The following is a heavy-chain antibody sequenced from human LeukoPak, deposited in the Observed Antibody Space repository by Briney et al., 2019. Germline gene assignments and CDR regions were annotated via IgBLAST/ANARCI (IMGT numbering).Heavy chain of an antibody. J-gene: IGHJ3*02. V-gene: IGHV4-59*08. CDR2: MYYSGNT. CDR3: ARLLYYYDTSGYYGFFDI. D-gene: IGHD3-22*01. CDR1: GGSISSSY. Sequence: PSETLSLTCTVSGGSISSSYWSWIRQPPGKGLEWIGYMYYSGNTDYNPSLRSRLTILADTSKNQFSLKLSSVTAADTAVYYCARLLYYYDTSGYYGFFDIWGQGTMVTVSS.